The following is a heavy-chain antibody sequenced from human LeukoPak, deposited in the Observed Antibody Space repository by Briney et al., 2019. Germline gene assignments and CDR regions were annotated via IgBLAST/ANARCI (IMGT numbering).Heavy chain of an antibody. Sequence: GESLKISCKGFGYSFRDYWIGWVRQMPGKGLEWMGIIYPGDSDTTYSPSFQGQVTISADKSISTAYLQWSSLKASDTAMYYCARRDGYCSSTSCYADYYGMDVWGQGTTVTVSS. CDR1: GYSFRDYW. V-gene: IGHV5-51*01. D-gene: IGHD2-2*01. J-gene: IGHJ6*02. CDR2: IYPGDSDT. CDR3: ARRDGYCSSTSCYADYYGMDV.